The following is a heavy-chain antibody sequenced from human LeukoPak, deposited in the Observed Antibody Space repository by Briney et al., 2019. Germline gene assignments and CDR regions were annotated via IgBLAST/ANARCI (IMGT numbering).Heavy chain of an antibody. CDR3: AKVSGSSSWYLYYFDY. CDR1: GFTFSSYW. CDR2: ISGSGGST. D-gene: IGHD6-13*01. Sequence: PGGSLRLSCAASGFTFSSYWMSWVRQAPGKGLEWVSAISGSGGSTYYADSVKGRFTISRDNSKNTLYLQMNSLRAEDTAVYYCAKVSGSSSWYLYYFDYWGQGTLVTVSS. V-gene: IGHV3-23*01. J-gene: IGHJ4*02.